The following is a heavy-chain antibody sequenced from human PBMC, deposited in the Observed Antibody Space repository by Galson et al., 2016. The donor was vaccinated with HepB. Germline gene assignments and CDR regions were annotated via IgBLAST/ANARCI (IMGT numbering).Heavy chain of an antibody. J-gene: IGHJ4*02. V-gene: IGHV4-4*07. CDR2: IYTSGRT. D-gene: IGHD1-26*01. CDR1: GGSINRYY. Sequence: SETLSLTCTASGGSINRYYWSWIRQPAGKGLEWIGRIYTSGRTNYNPSLKSRVTMSVDTSKNQFSLKLTSVTAADTAVYYCARPVGRGAYAYWGQGTLVTVSS. CDR3: ARPVGRGAYAY.